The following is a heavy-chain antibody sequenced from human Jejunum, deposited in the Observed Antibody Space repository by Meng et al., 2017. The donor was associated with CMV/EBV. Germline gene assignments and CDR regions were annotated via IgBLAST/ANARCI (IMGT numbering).Heavy chain of an antibody. D-gene: IGHD4-17*01. Sequence: GASMRSMNQYWGWMRQYRGKGLEWIGGIDNSGSTNYNPSLKGRVTISVERSRSQFSLKLTSVTAADTAIYYCVRLKRWLDGAYAGYWGQGTLVTVSS. J-gene: IGHJ4*02. CDR2: IDNSGST. V-gene: IGHV4-39*07. CDR1: GASMRSMNQY. CDR3: VRLKRWLDGAYAGY.